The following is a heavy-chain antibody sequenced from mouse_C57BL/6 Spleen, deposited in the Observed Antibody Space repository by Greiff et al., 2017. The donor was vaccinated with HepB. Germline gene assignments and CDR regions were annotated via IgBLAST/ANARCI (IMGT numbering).Heavy chain of an antibody. Sequence: QVQLQPGAELVMPGASVKLSCKASGYTFTSYWMHWVKQRPGQGLEWIGEIDPSDSYTNYNQKFKGKSTLTVDKSSSTAYMQLSSLTSEDSAVYYCARWSYGSSLFDYWGQGTTLTVSS. V-gene: IGHV1-69*01. D-gene: IGHD1-1*01. CDR1: GYTFTSYW. CDR2: IDPSDSYT. J-gene: IGHJ2*01. CDR3: ARWSYGSSLFDY.